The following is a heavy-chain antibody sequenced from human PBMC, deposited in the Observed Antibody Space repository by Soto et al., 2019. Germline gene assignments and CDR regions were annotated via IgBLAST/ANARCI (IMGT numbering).Heavy chain of an antibody. D-gene: IGHD2-15*01. CDR2: IYYSGST. J-gene: IGHJ6*02. V-gene: IGHV4-31*03. CDR1: GGSISSGGYY. Sequence: SETLSLTCTVSGGSISSGGYYWSWIRQHPGKGLEWIGYIYYSGSTYYNPSLKSRVTISVDTSKNQFSLKLSSVTAADTAVYYCARDPVVVAAKVYYGMDVWGQGTTVTVSS. CDR3: ARDPVVVAAKVYYGMDV.